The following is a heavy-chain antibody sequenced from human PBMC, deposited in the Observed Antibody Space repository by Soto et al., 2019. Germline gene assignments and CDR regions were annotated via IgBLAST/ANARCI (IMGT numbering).Heavy chain of an antibody. CDR1: GGSFSGYY. V-gene: IGHV4-34*01. CDR2: INNSGST. J-gene: IGHJ4*02. CDR3: ARWCGYLDY. D-gene: IGHD3-3*01. Sequence: QVQLQQWGAGLLKPSETLSLTCAVYGGSFSGYYWSWIRQPPGKGREWIGEINNSGSTNYNPSLKSRVTISVDTSKNQFSLKLSSVTAADTAVYYCARWCGYLDYWGQGTLVTVSS.